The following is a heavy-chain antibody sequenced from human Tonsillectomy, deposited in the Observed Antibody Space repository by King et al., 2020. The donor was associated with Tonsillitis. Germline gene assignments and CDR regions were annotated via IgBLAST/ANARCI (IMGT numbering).Heavy chain of an antibody. Sequence: VQLQESGPGLVKPSETLSLTCTVSGGSISSYYWSWIRQPPGKGLEWIGYIYYSGSTNYNPSLKSRVTISVDTSKNQFSLKLSSVTAADTAVYYCARALYYGSGSYGGTYLDYWGQGTLVTVSS. CDR2: IYYSGST. V-gene: IGHV4-59*01. D-gene: IGHD3-10*01. CDR3: ARALYYGSGSYGGTYLDY. CDR1: GGSISSYY. J-gene: IGHJ4*02.